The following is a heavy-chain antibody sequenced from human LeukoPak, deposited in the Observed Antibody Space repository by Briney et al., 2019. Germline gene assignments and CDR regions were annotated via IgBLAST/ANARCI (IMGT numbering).Heavy chain of an antibody. Sequence: ASVKVSCKASGYTFTGYYMHWVRQAPGQGLEWMGWINPNSGGTNYAQKFQGRVTMTRDTSISTAYMELSRLRSDDTAVYYCARGSGIVLMVYANWFGPWGQGTLVTVSS. D-gene: IGHD2-8*01. V-gene: IGHV1-2*02. CDR1: GYTFTGYY. CDR3: ARGSGIVLMVYANWFGP. CDR2: INPNSGGT. J-gene: IGHJ5*02.